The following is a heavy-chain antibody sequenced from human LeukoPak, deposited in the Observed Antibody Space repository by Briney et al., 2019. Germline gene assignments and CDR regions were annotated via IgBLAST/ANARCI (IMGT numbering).Heavy chain of an antibody. CDR1: GFTFSSYA. CDR3: AKDLDPGIAVAGLYFDY. J-gene: IGHJ4*02. Sequence: GGSLRLSCAASGFTFSSYAMSWVRQAPGKGLEWVSAISGSGGSTSYADSVKGRFAISRDNSKNTLYLQMNSLRAEDTAVYYCAKDLDPGIAVAGLYFDYWGQGTLVTVSS. D-gene: IGHD6-19*01. V-gene: IGHV3-23*01. CDR2: ISGSGGST.